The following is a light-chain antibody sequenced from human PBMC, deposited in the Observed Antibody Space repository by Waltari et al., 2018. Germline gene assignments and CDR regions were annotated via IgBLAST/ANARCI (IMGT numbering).Light chain of an antibody. CDR1: QGITSS. Sequence: DLQLTQSPSLLSASVGDRVTITCRASQGITSSLAWYQQKPGKSPKLLIFPASTLQVGVPSRFSGSGSGTEFSLTINSLQPEDFATYYCQQVNSFPITFGQGTRLEIK. V-gene: IGKV1-9*01. J-gene: IGKJ5*01. CDR2: PAS. CDR3: QQVNSFPIT.